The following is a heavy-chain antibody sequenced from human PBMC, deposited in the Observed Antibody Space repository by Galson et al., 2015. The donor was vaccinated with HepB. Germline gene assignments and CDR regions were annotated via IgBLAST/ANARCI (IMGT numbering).Heavy chain of an antibody. CDR1: GFTFSSYA. CDR2: ISYDGSNK. V-gene: IGHV3-30*04. Sequence: SLRLSCAASGFTFSSYAMHWVRQAPGKGLEWVPVISYDGSNKYYADSVKGRFTISRDNSKNTLYLQMNSLRAEDTAVYYCARDEALTDKEGYFDLWGRGTLVTVSS. J-gene: IGHJ2*01. CDR3: ARDEALTDKEGYFDL. D-gene: IGHD1-14*01.